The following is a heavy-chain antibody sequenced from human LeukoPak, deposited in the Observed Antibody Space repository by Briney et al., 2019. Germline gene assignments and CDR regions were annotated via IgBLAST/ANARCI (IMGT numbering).Heavy chain of an antibody. Sequence: PGGSLRLSCTASGFTFGDYAMSWVRQAPGKGLEWVGFIRSKAYGGTTEYAASVKGRFTISRDDSKSIAYLQMNSLKTEDTAVYYCTSGQNDYVWGSYRSTLDYWGQGTLVTVSS. D-gene: IGHD3-16*02. CDR1: GFTFGDYA. CDR2: IRSKAYGGTT. J-gene: IGHJ4*02. V-gene: IGHV3-49*04. CDR3: TSGQNDYVWGSYRSTLDY.